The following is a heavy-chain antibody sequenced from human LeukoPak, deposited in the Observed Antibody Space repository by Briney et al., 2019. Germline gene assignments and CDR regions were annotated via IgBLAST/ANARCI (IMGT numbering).Heavy chain of an antibody. CDR3: AKAGYSGTFLDY. Sequence: GGSLRLSCAASGFTFSSYAMSWVRQAPGKGLEWVSGISGSGGSTYYADFVKGRFTISRDNSKNTLYLQMNSLGAEDTAVYYCAKAGYSGTFLDYWGQGTLVSVSS. V-gene: IGHV3-23*01. J-gene: IGHJ4*02. CDR1: GFTFSSYA. CDR2: ISGSGGST. D-gene: IGHD1-26*01.